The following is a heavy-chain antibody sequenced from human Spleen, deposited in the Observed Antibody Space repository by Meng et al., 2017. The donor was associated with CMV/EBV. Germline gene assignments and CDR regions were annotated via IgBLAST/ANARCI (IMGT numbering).Heavy chain of an antibody. Sequence: GESLKISCAASGFTFSSYAMHWVRQAPGKGLEWVSYISSSSSTIYYADSVKGRFTISRDNAKNSLYLQMNSLRAEDTAVYYCARDLVAVEDYWGQGTLVTVSS. D-gene: IGHD2-2*01. J-gene: IGHJ4*02. CDR1: GFTFSSYA. CDR2: ISSSSSTI. CDR3: ARDLVAVEDY. V-gene: IGHV3-48*04.